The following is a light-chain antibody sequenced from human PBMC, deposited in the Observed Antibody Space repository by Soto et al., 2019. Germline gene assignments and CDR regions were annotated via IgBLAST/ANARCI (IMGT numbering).Light chain of an antibody. V-gene: IGLV1-44*01. CDR2: SSN. Sequence: QSVLTQPPSLSGTPGQRVSISCSGSRSNIGSNSVSWYQQVPGTAPKLLIYSSNQRPSGVPDRFTGSKSGTSASLAISGLQSEDEADYHCAAWDDSLNGYVFGTGTKVTVL. CDR1: RSNIGSNS. CDR3: AAWDDSLNGYV. J-gene: IGLJ1*01.